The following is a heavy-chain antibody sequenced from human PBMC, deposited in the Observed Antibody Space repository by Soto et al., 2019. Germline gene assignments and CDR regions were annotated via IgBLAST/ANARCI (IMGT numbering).Heavy chain of an antibody. CDR2: IYNDGTYS. J-gene: IGHJ4*02. D-gene: IGHD3-9*01. CDR1: GFIFKMYW. CDR3: TRGPRPISTGTWAY. Sequence: GGSLRLSCAASGFIFKMYWMHWVRQSPGKGLVWISRIYNDGTYSDYADSVRGRFTISRDNVNDTLYLQMNNLRAEDSGLYYCTRGPRPISTGTWAYWGQGTQGAVSS. V-gene: IGHV3-74*01.